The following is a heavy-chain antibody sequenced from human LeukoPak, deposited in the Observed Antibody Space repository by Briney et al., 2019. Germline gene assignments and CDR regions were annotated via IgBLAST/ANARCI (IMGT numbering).Heavy chain of an antibody. CDR3: ARDPHNSGSGRYFEY. Sequence: GGSLRLSCSASGFSVSNNYMSWIRQAPGKGLEWVSVFYSGGTIRYADSVRDRFIISRDVSKNMLFLQMNSLRAEDTAVYYCARDPHNSGSGRYFEYWGRGSLVTVSS. CDR2: FYSGGTI. V-gene: IGHV3-66*01. CDR1: GFSVSNNY. J-gene: IGHJ4*02. D-gene: IGHD3-10*01.